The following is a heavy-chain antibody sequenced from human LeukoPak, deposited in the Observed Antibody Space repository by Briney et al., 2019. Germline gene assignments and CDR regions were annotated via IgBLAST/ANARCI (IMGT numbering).Heavy chain of an antibody. J-gene: IGHJ4*02. CDR2: IYSGGST. Sequence: GGSLRLSCAASGFTFSSYAMSWVRQAPGKGLEWVSVIYSGGSTYYADSVKGRFTISRDNSKNTLYLQMNSLRAEDTAVYYCARDRGGVDYWGQGTLVTVSS. V-gene: IGHV3-53*01. D-gene: IGHD3-10*01. CDR1: GFTFSSYA. CDR3: ARDRGGVDY.